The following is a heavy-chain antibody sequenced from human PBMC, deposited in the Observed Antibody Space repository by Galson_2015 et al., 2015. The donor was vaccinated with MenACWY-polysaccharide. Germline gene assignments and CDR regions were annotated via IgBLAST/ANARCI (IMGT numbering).Heavy chain of an antibody. D-gene: IGHD2-2*01. CDR2: TYYRSKWNN. Sequence: CAISGDSVSSDSAAWNWIRESPSRGLEWLGRTYYRSKWNNDYAVSVKSRIIITPDTSNNQVSLQLLSVTPEDTGVYFCAIEPKQLPAPYSYYFFRDVWGKGTAVTVSS. V-gene: IGHV6-1*01. CDR1: GDSVSSDSAA. J-gene: IGHJ6*03. CDR3: AIEPKQLPAPYSYYFFRDV.